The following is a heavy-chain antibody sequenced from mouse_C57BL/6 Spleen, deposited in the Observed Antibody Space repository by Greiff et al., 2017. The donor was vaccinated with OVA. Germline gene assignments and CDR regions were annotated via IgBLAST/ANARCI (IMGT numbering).Heavy chain of an antibody. CDR1: GYSFTGYY. Sequence: VQLKESGPELVKPGASVQISCKASGYSFTGYYLNWVKQSPEKSLEWIGEINPSTGGTTYHQKLKAKATLTVDKSSSTAYMQLKSLTSEDSAVYYCARGPSWFAYWGQGTLVTVSA. CDR3: ARGPSWFAY. J-gene: IGHJ3*01. V-gene: IGHV1-42*01. CDR2: INPSTGGT.